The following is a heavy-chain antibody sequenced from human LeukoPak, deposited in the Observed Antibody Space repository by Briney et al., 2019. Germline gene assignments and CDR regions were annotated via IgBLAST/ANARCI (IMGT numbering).Heavy chain of an antibody. J-gene: IGHJ3*02. CDR2: IRGDGSVK. Sequence: GGSLRLSCVASGFTFSKYWMTWVRQAPGKGLEWLANIRGDGSVKYLLDSVKGRFTISRDNVKNSLSLEMNNLRAEDTAVYYCSRDANYYDSSRHYFDAFDIWGQGTMVTVSS. CDR1: GFTFSKYW. V-gene: IGHV3-7*01. D-gene: IGHD3-22*01. CDR3: SRDANYYDSSRHYFDAFDI.